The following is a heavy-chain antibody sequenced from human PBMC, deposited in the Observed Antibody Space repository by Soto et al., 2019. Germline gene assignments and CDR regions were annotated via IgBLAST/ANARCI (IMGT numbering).Heavy chain of an antibody. CDR3: VLMVLSGMDV. Sequence: EVQLVESGGGLVQPGGYLRLSCAASGFTFSSYWMSWVRHAPGKGLEWVANIKQDGSEKYYVDSVKGRFTISRDNAKNSLYLQMNSLRAEDTAVYYCVLMVLSGMDVWGQGTTVTVSS. J-gene: IGHJ6*02. D-gene: IGHD2-8*01. CDR1: GFTFSSYW. V-gene: IGHV3-7*05. CDR2: IKQDGSEK.